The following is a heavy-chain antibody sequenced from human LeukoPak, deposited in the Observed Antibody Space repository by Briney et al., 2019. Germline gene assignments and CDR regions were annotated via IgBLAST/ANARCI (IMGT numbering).Heavy chain of an antibody. CDR3: TRELGAKRYFDY. Sequence: GGSLRLSCTTSGFTFGDYAMSWVRQAPAKGLEWVGFIRSKAYGGTTEYAASVKGRITISRDDSKSIAYLQMNSLRTEDTAVYYCTRELGAKRYFDYWGQGTLVTVSS. V-gene: IGHV3-49*04. CDR1: GFTFGDYA. J-gene: IGHJ4*02. D-gene: IGHD1-26*01. CDR2: IRSKAYGGTT.